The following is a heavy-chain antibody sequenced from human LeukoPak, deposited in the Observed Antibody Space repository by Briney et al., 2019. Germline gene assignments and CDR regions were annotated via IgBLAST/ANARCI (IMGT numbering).Heavy chain of an antibody. J-gene: IGHJ5*02. Sequence: SETLSLTCTVSGGSISSYYWSWIRQPPGKGLEWIGYIYYSGSTNYNPSLKSRVTISVDTSKNQFSLKLSSVTAADTAVYYCARELGRGWYSNWFDPWGQGTLVTVSS. CDR2: IYYSGST. CDR1: GGSISSYY. D-gene: IGHD6-19*01. V-gene: IGHV4-59*01. CDR3: ARELGRGWYSNWFDP.